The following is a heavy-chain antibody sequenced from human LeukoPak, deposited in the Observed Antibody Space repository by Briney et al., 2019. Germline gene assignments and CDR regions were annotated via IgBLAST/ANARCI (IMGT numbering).Heavy chain of an antibody. V-gene: IGHV3-23*01. J-gene: IGHJ6*02. Sequence: PGGSLRLSCAASGFTFSSSAMSWVRQAPGKGLEWVSAISNNGGYTYYADSVQGRFTISRDNSKNTLYLQMNSLRAEDTAVYYCAKGLCSTSCYSVPDHVWGQGTTVTVSS. CDR3: AKGLCSTSCYSVPDHV. CDR2: ISNNGGYT. D-gene: IGHD2-2*01. CDR1: GFTFSSSA.